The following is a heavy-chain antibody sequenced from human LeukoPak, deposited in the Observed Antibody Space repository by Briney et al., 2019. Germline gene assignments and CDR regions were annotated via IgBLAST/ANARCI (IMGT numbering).Heavy chain of an antibody. Sequence: SETLSLTCTVSGGSISSSSYYWGWIRQPPGKGLEWIGNIYYSGSTYYNPSLKSRVTISVDTSKNQFSLKLSSVTAADTAVYYCARWLAYYDSSGYYSSWGQGTLVTVSS. J-gene: IGHJ5*02. V-gene: IGHV4-39*07. CDR2: IYYSGST. CDR3: ARWLAYYDSSGYYSS. CDR1: GGSISSSSYY. D-gene: IGHD3-22*01.